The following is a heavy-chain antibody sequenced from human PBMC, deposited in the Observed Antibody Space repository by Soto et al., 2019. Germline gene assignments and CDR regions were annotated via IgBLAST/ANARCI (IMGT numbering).Heavy chain of an antibody. Sequence: GASLKISCKGSGYSFAGYWITWVRQKPGKGLEWMGRIDPSDSQTYYSPSFRGHVTISVTKSITTVFLQWSSLRASDTAMYYCARQIYDSDTGPNFQYYFDSWGQGTPVTASS. D-gene: IGHD3-22*01. CDR3: ARQIYDSDTGPNFQYYFDS. CDR2: IDPSDSQT. CDR1: GYSFAGYW. J-gene: IGHJ4*02. V-gene: IGHV5-10-1*01.